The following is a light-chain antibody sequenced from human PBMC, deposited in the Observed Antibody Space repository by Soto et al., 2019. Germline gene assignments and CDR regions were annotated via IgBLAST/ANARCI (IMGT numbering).Light chain of an antibody. CDR2: KAS. CDR1: QSISSW. CDR3: QQYNSERT. V-gene: IGKV1-5*03. J-gene: IGKJ1*01. Sequence: IQVNLSVSAVSSSIGDRVTITFRASQSISSWLAWYQQKPGKAPKLLIYKASSLESGVPSRFSGSGSGTEFTLTISSLQPDDFATYYCQQYNSERTFGQGTKVDI.